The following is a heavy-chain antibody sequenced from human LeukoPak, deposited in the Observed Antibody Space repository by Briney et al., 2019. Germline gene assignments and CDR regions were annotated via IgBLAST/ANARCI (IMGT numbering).Heavy chain of an antibody. CDR2: ISAYNGNT. CDR1: GYTFTGYY. Sequence: ASVKVSCKASGYTFTGYYMHWVRQAPGQGLEWMGWISAYNGNTNYAQKLQGRVTMTTDTSTSTAYMELRSLRSDDTAVYYCAREGYGDYVAHWGQGTLVTVSS. D-gene: IGHD4-17*01. J-gene: IGHJ1*01. CDR3: AREGYGDYVAH. V-gene: IGHV1-18*04.